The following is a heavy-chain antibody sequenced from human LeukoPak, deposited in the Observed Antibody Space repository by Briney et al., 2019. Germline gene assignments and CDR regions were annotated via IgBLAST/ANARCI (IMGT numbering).Heavy chain of an antibody. J-gene: IGHJ4*02. CDR1: GGSISSSSYY. CDR2: IYYSGST. CDR3: ASQSLYVTYRSSWPPDFDY. Sequence: PSETLSLTCTVSGGSISSSSYYWGWIRQPPGKGLEWIGSIYYSGSTYYNPSLKSRVTISVDTSKNQFSLKLSSVTAADTAVYYCASQSLYVTYRSSWPPDFDYWGQGTLVTVSS. V-gene: IGHV4-39*07. D-gene: IGHD6-13*01.